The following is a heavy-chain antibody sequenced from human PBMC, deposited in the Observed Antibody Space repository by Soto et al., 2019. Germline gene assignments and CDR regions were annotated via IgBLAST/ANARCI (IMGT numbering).Heavy chain of an antibody. CDR3: ARVGYGDLAQ. J-gene: IGHJ4*02. V-gene: IGHV3-23*01. CDR2: VTLSGDYT. Sequence: VNLLESGGGLLQPGGSLRLSCVASGFSFTSYDMAWVRQAPGMGLEWVCTVTLSGDYTYYADPVKGRFIISRDNSKNTVYLQLSSLRADDTAVYYCARVGYGDLAQWGQGTWFTVSS. CDR1: GFSFTSYD. D-gene: IGHD4-17*01.